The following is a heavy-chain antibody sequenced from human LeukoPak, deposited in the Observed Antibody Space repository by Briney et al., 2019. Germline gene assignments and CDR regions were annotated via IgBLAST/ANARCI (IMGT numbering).Heavy chain of an antibody. J-gene: IGHJ4*02. Sequence: PSETLSLTCTVSGGSISSSSYYWGWIRQPPGKGLEWIGSIYYSGSTYYNPSLKSRVTISVDTSRNQFSLKLSSVTAADTAVYYCASYYGDYDLYWGQGTLVTVSS. CDR1: GGSISSSSYY. CDR3: ASYYGDYDLY. CDR2: IYYSGST. D-gene: IGHD4-17*01. V-gene: IGHV4-39*07.